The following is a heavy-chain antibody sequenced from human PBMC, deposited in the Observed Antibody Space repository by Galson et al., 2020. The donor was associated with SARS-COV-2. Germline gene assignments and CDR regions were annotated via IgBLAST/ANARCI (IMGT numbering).Heavy chain of an antibody. CDR3: ARGELTVAGYFSPNYYYYGMDV. V-gene: IGHV3-53*01. J-gene: IGHJ6*02. D-gene: IGHD6-19*01. Sequence: GEPPKISCAPTEFTLSTKYMTWLRRAPGKGMEWVPAIYNTDRTSYADSVKGRFTISRDNAKNTLYLQMNSLRVEDTAVYYCARGELTVAGYFSPNYYYYGMDVWGQGTTVTVSS. CDR1: EFTLSTKY. CDR2: IYNTDRT.